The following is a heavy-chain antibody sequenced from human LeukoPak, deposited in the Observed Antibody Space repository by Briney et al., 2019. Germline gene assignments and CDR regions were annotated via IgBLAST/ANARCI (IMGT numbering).Heavy chain of an antibody. CDR2: ISGSGMSI. D-gene: IGHD5-12*01. CDR3: ARDYSGWSLDP. V-gene: IGHV3-48*03. CDR1: GFTFSSYA. J-gene: IGHJ5*02. Sequence: GGSLRLSCAASGFTFSSYAMSWVRQAPGKGLEWVSYISGSGMSIHYADSVKGRFTISRDNAKNSLYLQMNSLRAEDTAVYYCARDYSGWSLDPWGQGTLVTVSS.